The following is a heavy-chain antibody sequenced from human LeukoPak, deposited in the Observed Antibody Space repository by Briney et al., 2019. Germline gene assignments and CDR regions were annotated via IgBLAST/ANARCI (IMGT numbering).Heavy chain of an antibody. CDR1: GFTFISYS. CDR2: MSHDGNNE. CDR3: ARDGQDAFDI. Sequence: GGSLRLSCAASGFTFISYSMHWGRQAPGKGLEWVAFMSHDGNNEYYADAVKGRFTISRDNSKNTLYLQMNSLRAEDTAVYHCARDGQDAFDIWGQGTMVTVPS. V-gene: IGHV3-30-3*01. J-gene: IGHJ3*02.